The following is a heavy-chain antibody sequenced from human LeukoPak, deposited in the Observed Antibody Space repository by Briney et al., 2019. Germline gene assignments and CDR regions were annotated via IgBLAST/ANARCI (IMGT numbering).Heavy chain of an antibody. D-gene: IGHD1-14*01. J-gene: IGHJ4*02. CDR3: EKSLSRTGDY. CDR2: MSGSGGRT. CDR1: GFTFSRYA. V-gene: IGHV3-23*01. Sequence: GGSLRLSCAASGFTFSRYAMSWVRQAPGKGLEWVAAMSGSGGRTYYAGSGKGRFTISRNNSKNTLYLQMNSLRAEDTAVYYCEKSLSRTGDYWGQGTLVTVSS.